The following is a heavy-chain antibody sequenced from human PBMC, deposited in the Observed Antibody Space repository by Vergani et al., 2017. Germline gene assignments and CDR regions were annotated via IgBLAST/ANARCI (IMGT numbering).Heavy chain of an antibody. J-gene: IGHJ3*02. D-gene: IGHD3-22*01. CDR1: GFTFSTYA. CDR2: IKQDVSEK. CDR3: ARKMYYYDDEAFDI. V-gene: IGHV3-7*01. Sequence: EVQLLESGGSLKQPGGSVRLSCAASGFTFSTYAMHWVRQAPGKGLEWVANIKQDVSEKYYVDSVKGRFTISRDNAKNSLYLQMNSLRAEDTAVYYCARKMYYYDDEAFDIWGQGTMVTVSS.